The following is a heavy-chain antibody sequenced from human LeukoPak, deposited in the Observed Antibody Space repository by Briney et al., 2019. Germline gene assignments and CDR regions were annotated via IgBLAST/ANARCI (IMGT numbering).Heavy chain of an antibody. V-gene: IGHV4-59*01. D-gene: IGHD1-1*01. CDR2: VYSSGST. CDR3: AGSTSIRTSPTFDY. Sequence: SETLPLTCTVSGGSISSYYWSWIRQPPGKGLEWIGYVYSSGSTNYNPSLKSRVTISLETSKNQFSLKLSSVTAADTAVYYCAGSTSIRTSPTFDYWGQGTLVAVSS. CDR1: GGSISSYY. J-gene: IGHJ4*02.